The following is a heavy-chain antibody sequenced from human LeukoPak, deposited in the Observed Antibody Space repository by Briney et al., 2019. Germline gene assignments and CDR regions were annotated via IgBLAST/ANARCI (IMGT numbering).Heavy chain of an antibody. D-gene: IGHD3-22*01. CDR2: ISYDGSNK. Sequence: GRSLRLSCAASGFTFSSYGMHWVRQAPGKGLEWVAVISYDGSNKYYADSVKGRFTISRDNSKNTLYLQMNSLRAEDTAVYYCAKQGGYYDSSGFWEEYYFDYWGQGTLATVSS. J-gene: IGHJ4*02. CDR3: AKQGGYYDSSGFWEEYYFDY. CDR1: GFTFSSYG. V-gene: IGHV3-30*18.